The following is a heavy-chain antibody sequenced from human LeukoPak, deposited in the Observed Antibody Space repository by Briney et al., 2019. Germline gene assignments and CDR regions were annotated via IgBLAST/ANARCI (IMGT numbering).Heavy chain of an antibody. J-gene: IGHJ3*01. CDR1: GETLTEFS. Sequence: ASVKVSCKVSGETLTEFSMHWVRQAPGRGLEWMGGFDPEDGETVYAQKFQGRVTLTEDTSTDTAFMELGSLISDDTAVYCCATDRTGPRTQWRDPFDVWGQGTMVTVSS. V-gene: IGHV1-24*01. CDR2: FDPEDGET. CDR3: ATDRTGPRTQWRDPFDV. D-gene: IGHD1-14*01.